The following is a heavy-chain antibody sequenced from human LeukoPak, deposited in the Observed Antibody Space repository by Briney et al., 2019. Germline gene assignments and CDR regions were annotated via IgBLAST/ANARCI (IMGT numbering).Heavy chain of an antibody. V-gene: IGHV4-4*07. CDR1: GGSISSYY. J-gene: IGHJ4*02. Sequence: SETLSLTCTVSGGSISSYYWSWIRQPAGKGLEWIGRIYTSGSTNYNPSLKSRVTMSVDTSRNQLSLKLSSVTAADTAVYYCARSRRYDILDLGAGLTDYWGQGTLVTVSS. D-gene: IGHD3-9*01. CDR3: ARSRRYDILDLGAGLTDY. CDR2: IYTSGST.